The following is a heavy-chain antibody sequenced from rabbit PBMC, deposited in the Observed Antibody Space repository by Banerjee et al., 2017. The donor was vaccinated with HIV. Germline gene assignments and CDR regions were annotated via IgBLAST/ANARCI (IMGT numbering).Heavy chain of an antibody. J-gene: IGHJ4*01. V-gene: IGHV1S40*01. D-gene: IGHD6-1*01. CDR1: GFTISSSYY. Sequence: EESRGDLVQPGASLTLTCTASGFTISSSYYMCWVRQAPGKGLEWIGCIYAGSGSTWYASWAKGRFTSSKTSSTTVTVQMTSRTAADTATDFCARGKYSYGYALDLWGPGTLVTVS. CDR3: ARGKYSYGYALDL. CDR2: IYAGSGST.